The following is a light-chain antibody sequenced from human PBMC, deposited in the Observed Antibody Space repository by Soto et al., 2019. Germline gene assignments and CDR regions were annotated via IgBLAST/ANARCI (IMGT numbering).Light chain of an antibody. CDR3: SSYAGSIGYV. Sequence: QSALIQPPSASGSPGQSVTISCTGTSSDVGGYNYVSWYQQHPGKAPKLMINEVSKRPSGVPDRFSGSKSGNTASLTVSGLQAEDEADYYCSSYAGSIGYVFGTGTKLTV. CDR2: EVS. V-gene: IGLV2-8*01. J-gene: IGLJ1*01. CDR1: SSDVGGYNY.